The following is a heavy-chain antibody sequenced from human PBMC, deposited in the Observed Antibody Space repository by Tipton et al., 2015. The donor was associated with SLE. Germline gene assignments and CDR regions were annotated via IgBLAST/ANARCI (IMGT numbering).Heavy chain of an antibody. CDR2: IYYSGST. CDR1: GGSISSSSYY. CDR3: ARIGGTIAVAGTFDY. Sequence: TLSLTCTVSGGSISSSSYYWGWIRQPPGKGLEWIGSIYYSGSTYYNPSLKSRVTISVDTSKNQFSLKLSSVTAADTAVYYCARIGGTIAVAGTFDYWGQGTLVTVSS. D-gene: IGHD6-19*01. J-gene: IGHJ4*02. V-gene: IGHV4-39*07.